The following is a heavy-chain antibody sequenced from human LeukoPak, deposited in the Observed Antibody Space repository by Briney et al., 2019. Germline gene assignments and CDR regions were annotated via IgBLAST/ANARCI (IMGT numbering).Heavy chain of an antibody. CDR1: GYIFGDSG. Sequence: GGSLRLSSVASGYIFGDSGLTWVRQVPGRGLEWVSGINWNGGRTDYADSVRGRFTISRDNAKNSLYLQMNSLSAEDTAFYYCARVQSSTWTGGAFDLWGQGTMVTVSS. CDR2: INWNGGRT. CDR3: ARVQSSTWTGGAFDL. J-gene: IGHJ3*01. V-gene: IGHV3-20*04. D-gene: IGHD6-13*01.